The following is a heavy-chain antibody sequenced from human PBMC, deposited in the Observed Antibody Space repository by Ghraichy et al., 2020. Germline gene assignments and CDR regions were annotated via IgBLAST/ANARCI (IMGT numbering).Heavy chain of an antibody. V-gene: IGHV3-23*01. J-gene: IGHJ6*02. D-gene: IGHD2-15*01. Sequence: GGSLRLSCAASGFTFGSYAMNWVRQAPGKGLEWVSTITGNGYNTYYADSVKGRFTISRDNSKNTLWLQVDSLRAEDTAVYYCAKDSWGGYCSGGTCSYYSYAALGVWGQGTTVTVSS. CDR1: GFTFGSYA. CDR2: ITGNGYNT. CDR3: AKDSWGGYCSGGTCSYYSYAALGV.